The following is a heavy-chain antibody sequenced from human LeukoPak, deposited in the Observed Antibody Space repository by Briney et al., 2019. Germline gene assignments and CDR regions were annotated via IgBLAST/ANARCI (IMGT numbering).Heavy chain of an antibody. Sequence: PGGSLRLSCAASGFTFSSYAMNRVRQASGRGLEWVSAIGGSGGSTYYADSVKGRFTISRDNSKNTLYLQMIGLRAEDTAVYYCAKGLDGWYFDCWGQGTLVTVSS. J-gene: IGHJ4*02. CDR1: GFTFSSYA. D-gene: IGHD2-15*01. CDR3: AKGLDGWYFDC. V-gene: IGHV3-23*01. CDR2: IGGSGGST.